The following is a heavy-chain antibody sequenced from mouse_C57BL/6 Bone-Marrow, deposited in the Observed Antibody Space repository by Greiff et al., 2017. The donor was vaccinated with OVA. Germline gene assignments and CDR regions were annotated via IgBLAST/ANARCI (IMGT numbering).Heavy chain of an antibody. CDR3: ARHRRYYFDY. J-gene: IGHJ2*01. CDR2: ISNGGGST. V-gene: IGHV5-12*01. CDR1: GFTFSDYY. Sequence: EVMLVESGGGLVQPGGSLKLSCAASGFTFSDYYMYWVRQTPEKRLEWVAYISNGGGSTYYPDTVKGRFTISRDNAKNTLYLQMSRLKSEDTAMYYCARHRRYYFDYWGQGTTLTVSS.